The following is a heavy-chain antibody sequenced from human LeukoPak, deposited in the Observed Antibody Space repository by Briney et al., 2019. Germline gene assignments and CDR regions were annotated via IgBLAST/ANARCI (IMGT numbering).Heavy chain of an antibody. CDR2: IYHSGST. CDR1: GGSINSGGYS. CDR3: ARSVGTSDLKPSVVRYQRGSGRFDY. V-gene: IGHV4-30-2*01. J-gene: IGHJ4*02. D-gene: IGHD3-9*01. Sequence: PSQTLSLTCAVSGGSINSGGYSWSWLRQPPGKGPEWMGYIYHSGSTNYNPSLKSRVTISVDTSKNQFSLKLSSVTAADTSVYYCARSVGTSDLKPSVVRYQRGSGRFDYWGQGTLVTVSS.